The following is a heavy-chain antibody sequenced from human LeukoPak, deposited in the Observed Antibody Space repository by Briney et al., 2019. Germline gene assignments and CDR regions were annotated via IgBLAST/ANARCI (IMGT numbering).Heavy chain of an antibody. J-gene: IGHJ6*04. CDR1: GYTSTSYG. Sequence: ASVKVSCKASGYTSTSYGISWVRQAPGQGLEWMGWISAYNGNTNYAQKLQGRVTMTTDTSTSTAYMELRSLRSDDTAVYYCARTPPPPYSGYDGFMDVWGKGTTVTVSS. CDR2: ISAYNGNT. CDR3: ARTPPPPYSGYDGFMDV. D-gene: IGHD5-12*01. V-gene: IGHV1-18*04.